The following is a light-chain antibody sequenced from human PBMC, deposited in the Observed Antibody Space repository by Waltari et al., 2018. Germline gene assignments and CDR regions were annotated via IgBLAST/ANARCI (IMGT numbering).Light chain of an antibody. CDR2: KAS. J-gene: IGKJ2*01. Sequence: DIQMTQSPSTLSASVGDRVTITCRASQNISSWLAWYQQKPGKAPKLLIYKASNLESGVPSRVSGTGSATEFTLTISSLQPDDFAAYYCLEYTAYSHTFGQGTKLDIK. CDR1: QNISSW. CDR3: LEYTAYSHT. V-gene: IGKV1-5*03.